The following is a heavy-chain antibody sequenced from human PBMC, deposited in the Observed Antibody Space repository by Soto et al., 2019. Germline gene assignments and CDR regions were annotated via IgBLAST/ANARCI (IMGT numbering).Heavy chain of an antibody. CDR3: ARDRGYCSGGSCYYNWFDP. J-gene: IGHJ5*02. CDR1: GFTFSSYS. Sequence: EVQLVESGGGLVQPGGSLRLSCAASGFTFSSYSMNWVRQAPGKGLEWVSYISSSSSTIYYADSVKGRFTISRDNAKNSLYLQRNSLGAEDTAVYYCARDRGYCSGGSCYYNWFDPWGQGTLVTVSS. CDR2: ISSSSSTI. V-gene: IGHV3-48*01. D-gene: IGHD2-15*01.